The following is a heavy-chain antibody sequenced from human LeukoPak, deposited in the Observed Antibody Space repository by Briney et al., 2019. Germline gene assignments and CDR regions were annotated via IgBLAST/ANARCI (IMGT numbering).Heavy chain of an antibody. V-gene: IGHV3-30*02. CDR2: IRYDGSNK. D-gene: IGHD3-9*01. Sequence: GGSLRLSCAASGFTFSSYGMHWVRQAPGKGLEWVAFIRYDGSNKYYADSVKGRFTISRDNSKNTLYLQMNSLRAEDTAVYYCAKDALIYYDILTGYSGLGYWGQGTLVTVSS. CDR3: AKDALIYYDILTGYSGLGY. J-gene: IGHJ4*02. CDR1: GFTFSSYG.